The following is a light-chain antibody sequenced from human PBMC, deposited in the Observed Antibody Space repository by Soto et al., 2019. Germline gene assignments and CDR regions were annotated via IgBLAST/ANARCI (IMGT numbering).Light chain of an antibody. CDR3: LLDFSYFWA. V-gene: IGKV1-6*01. CDR1: QSSSSY. Sequence: QMTQSPSSLSASVGDRVTITCRASQSSSSYLNWYQQKPGKVPKLLIYAASTLQSGVPSRFSGSGSGTDFTLTISSLQPEDFATYYCLLDFSYFWAFGQGTKVDI. CDR2: AAS. J-gene: IGKJ1*01.